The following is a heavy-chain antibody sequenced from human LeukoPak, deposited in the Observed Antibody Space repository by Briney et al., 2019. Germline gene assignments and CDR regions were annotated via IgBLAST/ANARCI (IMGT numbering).Heavy chain of an antibody. V-gene: IGHV6-1*01. CDR1: GDSVSGNTAA. CDR3: TRDDREQQLVRRGYYYYGMDV. CDR2: TYYRSKWYN. J-gene: IGHJ6*02. Sequence: SQTLSLTCAISGDSVSGNTAAWNWIRQSPSRGLEWLGRTYYRSKWYNDYAPSVKSRITINSDTSKNQFSLQLNSVTPEDTAVYYCTRDDREQQLVRRGYYYYGMDVWGQGTKVTVSS. D-gene: IGHD6-13*01.